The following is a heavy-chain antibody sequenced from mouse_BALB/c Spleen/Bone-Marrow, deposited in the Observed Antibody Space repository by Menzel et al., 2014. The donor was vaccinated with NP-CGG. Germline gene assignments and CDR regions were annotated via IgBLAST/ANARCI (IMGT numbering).Heavy chain of an antibody. D-gene: IGHD1-1*01. CDR2: IYPGNSGT. V-gene: IGHV1-5*01. J-gene: IGHJ2*03. Sequence: EVQLQQSGTVLARPGASVKMSCKASGYSFTSYWMYWIKQRPGQGLEWIGAIYPGNSGTSYNQNFKGKAKLTAFTSASTAYMELSSLTNEDSAVYYCTRSITTAVEFYYWGQGTSLTVSS. CDR1: GYSFTSYW. CDR3: TRSITTAVEFYY.